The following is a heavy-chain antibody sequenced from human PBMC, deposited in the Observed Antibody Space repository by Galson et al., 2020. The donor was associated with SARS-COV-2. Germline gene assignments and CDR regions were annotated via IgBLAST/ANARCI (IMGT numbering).Heavy chain of an antibody. V-gene: IGHV4-38-2*02. J-gene: IGHJ2*01. CDR1: GYSVGTTNY. CDR3: AGQGVNMIVLVTVPGWYFDL. CDR2: VYPSGTT. Sequence: PETLSLTCTVSGYSVGTTNYWGWVRQPPGRGLEWIGSVYPSGTTYYNPSLKSRVTISVDTSKNQSSLRLDSVTAADTALYYCAGQGVNMIVLVTVPGWYFDLWGRGTLVTVSS. D-gene: IGHD3-22*01.